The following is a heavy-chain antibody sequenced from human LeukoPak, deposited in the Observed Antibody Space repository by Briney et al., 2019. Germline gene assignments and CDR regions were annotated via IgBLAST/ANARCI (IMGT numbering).Heavy chain of an antibody. CDR2: IYAGGNT. Sequence: ETLSLTCAVSGGSISSSNWWSWVRQPPGKGLEWVSVIYAGGNTNYADSVKGRFTISRGNSKNTVYLQMNSLRAEDTAVYYCVRGLAASSNYWGQGTLVSVSS. CDR3: VRGLAASSNY. D-gene: IGHD1-26*01. J-gene: IGHJ4*02. V-gene: IGHV3-53*01. CDR1: GGSISSSNW.